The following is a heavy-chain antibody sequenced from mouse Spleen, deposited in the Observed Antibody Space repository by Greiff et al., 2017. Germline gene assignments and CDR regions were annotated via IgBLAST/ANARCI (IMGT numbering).Heavy chain of an antibody. V-gene: IGHV1-55*01. Sequence: QVQLQQPGAELVKPGASVKMSCKASGYTFTSYWITWVKQRPGKGLEWIGDIYPGSGSTNYNEKFKSKATLTVDTSSSTAYMQLSSLTSEDSAVYYCAREEGNLYYFDYWGQGTTLTVSS. J-gene: IGHJ2*01. CDR1: GYTFTSYW. CDR2: IYPGSGST. CDR3: AREEGNLYYFDY. D-gene: IGHD2-1*01.